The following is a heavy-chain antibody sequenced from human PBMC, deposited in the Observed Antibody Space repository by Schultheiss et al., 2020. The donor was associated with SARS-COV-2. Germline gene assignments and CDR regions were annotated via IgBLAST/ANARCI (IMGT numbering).Heavy chain of an antibody. V-gene: IGHV3-30*04. CDR3: ARSAINYDSSGYYYFDY. D-gene: IGHD3-22*01. Sequence: GGSLRLSCAASGFTFSSYAMHWVRQAPGKGLEWVAVISYDGSNKYYADSVKGRFTISRDNSKNTLYLQMNSLRAEDTAVYYCARSAINYDSSGYYYFDYWGQGTLVTVSS. CDR2: ISYDGSNK. CDR1: GFTFSSYA. J-gene: IGHJ4*02.